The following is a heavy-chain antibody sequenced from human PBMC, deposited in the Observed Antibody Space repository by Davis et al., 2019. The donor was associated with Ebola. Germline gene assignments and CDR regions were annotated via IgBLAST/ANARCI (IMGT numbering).Heavy chain of an antibody. J-gene: IGHJ4*02. CDR1: GYTFTSYG. CDR2: ISAYNGNS. Sequence: ASVKVSCKASGYTFTSYGISWVRQAPGQGLEWMGWISAYNGNSNYAQKLQGRVTMTTDTSTSTAYMELRSLRSDDTAVYYCARARRGSYYGDYFDYWGQGTLVTVSS. V-gene: IGHV1-18*01. CDR3: ARARRGSYYGDYFDY. D-gene: IGHD1-26*01.